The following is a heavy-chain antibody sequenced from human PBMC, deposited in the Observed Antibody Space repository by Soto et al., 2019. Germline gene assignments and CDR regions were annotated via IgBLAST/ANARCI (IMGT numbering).Heavy chain of an antibody. Sequence: NPSETLSLTCTVSGGSISSYYWSWIRQPPGKGLEWIGYIYYSGSTNYNPSLKSRVTISVDTSKNQFSLKVSSVTAADTAVFYCARLAGYCSGTSCYGYYGMDVWGQGTTVTVSS. CDR1: GGSISSYY. D-gene: IGHD2-2*01. V-gene: IGHV4-59*08. J-gene: IGHJ6*02. CDR2: IYYSGST. CDR3: ARLAGYCSGTSCYGYYGMDV.